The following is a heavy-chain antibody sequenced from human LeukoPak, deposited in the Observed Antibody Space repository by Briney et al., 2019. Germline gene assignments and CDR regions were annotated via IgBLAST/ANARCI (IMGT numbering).Heavy chain of an antibody. V-gene: IGHV3-23*01. Sequence: GGSLRLSFAASGFTFSSYAMSWVRQAPGKGLEWVSAISGSGGSTYYADSVKGRFTISRDNSKNTLYLQMNSLRAEDTAVYYCAKDYDFWSGYYPTFSYWGQGTLVTVSS. CDR2: ISGSGGST. D-gene: IGHD3-3*01. CDR1: GFTFSSYA. CDR3: AKDYDFWSGYYPTFSY. J-gene: IGHJ4*02.